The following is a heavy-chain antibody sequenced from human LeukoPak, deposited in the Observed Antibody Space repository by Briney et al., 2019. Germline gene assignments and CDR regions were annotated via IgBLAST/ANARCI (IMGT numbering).Heavy chain of an antibody. Sequence: SETLSLTCTVSGGSISSGGYYWSWIRQHPGKGLEWIGYIYYSGNTYYNPSLKSRVTISVDTSKNQFSLMVTSAPAADTAAYYCARARDCSGGTCYQFNWFDLWGQGTLVTVSS. CDR1: GGSISSGGYY. CDR2: IYYSGNT. J-gene: IGHJ5*02. V-gene: IGHV4-31*03. CDR3: ARARDCSGGTCYQFNWFDL. D-gene: IGHD2-15*01.